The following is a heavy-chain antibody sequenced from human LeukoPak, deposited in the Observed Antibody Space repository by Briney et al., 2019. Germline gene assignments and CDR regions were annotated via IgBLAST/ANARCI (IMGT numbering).Heavy chain of an antibody. D-gene: IGHD3-9*01. J-gene: IGHJ6*04. V-gene: IGHV3-33*01. CDR3: ARELQYAGYYDILTGYYNYGMDV. Sequence: PGRSLRLSCAASGFAFSSYGMHWVRQAPGKGLEWVAVIWYDGSNKYYADSVKGRFTISRDNSKNTLYLQMNSLRAEDTALYYCARELQYAGYYDILTGYYNYGMDVWGKGTTVTVSS. CDR1: GFAFSSYG. CDR2: IWYDGSNK.